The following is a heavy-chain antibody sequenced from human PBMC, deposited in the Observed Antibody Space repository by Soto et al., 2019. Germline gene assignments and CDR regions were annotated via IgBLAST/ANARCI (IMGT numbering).Heavy chain of an antibody. CDR3: ARAPPVYYGMDV. V-gene: IGHV1-2*04. J-gene: IGHJ6*02. CDR1: GYTFTGYY. Sequence: ASVKVSCKASGYTFTGYYMHWVRQAPGQGLEWMGWINPNSGGTNYAQKFQGWVTMTRDTSISTAYMELSRLRSDDTAVYYCARAPPVYYGMDVWGQGTTVNVSS. CDR2: INPNSGGT.